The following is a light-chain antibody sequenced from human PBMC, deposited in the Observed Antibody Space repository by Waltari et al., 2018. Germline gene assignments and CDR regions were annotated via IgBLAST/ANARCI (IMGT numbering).Light chain of an antibody. V-gene: IGKV1-33*01. CDR3: QRYDNLPIFA. Sequence: DIQMTQSPPSLSAFVGDRVIMTCQASQDISNYLNWYQQKPGKAPKLLIRDASNLETGVPTTFSGSQSRTDFTLTISSLQPEDVGTYYCQRYDNLPIFAFGPGTKVEIK. CDR1: QDISNY. CDR2: DAS. J-gene: IGKJ3*01.